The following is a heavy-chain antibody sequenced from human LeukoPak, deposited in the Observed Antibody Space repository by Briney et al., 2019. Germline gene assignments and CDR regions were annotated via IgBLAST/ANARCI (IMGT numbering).Heavy chain of an antibody. Sequence: GGSLRLSCAASGFTLTSYWMHWVRQAPGKGLVWVSRIKSDGIISTYADSVKGRFTISTDHAKNTLYLQMSSLRPEDTAVYYCARGARAWRYYGHGLDYWGQGTLVTVPS. V-gene: IGHV3-74*01. J-gene: IGHJ4*02. CDR2: IKSDGIIS. CDR3: ARGARAWRYYGHGLDY. D-gene: IGHD3-10*01. CDR1: GFTLTSYW.